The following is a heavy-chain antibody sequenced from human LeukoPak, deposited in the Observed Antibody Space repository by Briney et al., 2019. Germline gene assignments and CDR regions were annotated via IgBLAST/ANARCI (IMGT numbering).Heavy chain of an antibody. CDR2: TYYSGTT. J-gene: IGHJ5*02. CDR3: ARHVGYGNNWFDP. V-gene: IGHV4-59*08. D-gene: IGHD5-18*01. CDR1: GGSISGYY. Sequence: SETLSLTCTVSGGSISGYYWSWIRQPPGKGLEWIGYTYYSGTTNYNPSLKSRVTISVDTSKNQFSLKLRSVTAADTAVYYCARHVGYGNNWFDPWGQGTLVTVSS.